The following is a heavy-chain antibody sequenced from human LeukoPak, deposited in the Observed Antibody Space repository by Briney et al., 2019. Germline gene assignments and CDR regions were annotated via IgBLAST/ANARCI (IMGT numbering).Heavy chain of an antibody. D-gene: IGHD2-2*01. CDR3: ARNIVVVPAAMGGIYYYYMDV. J-gene: IGHJ6*03. CDR1: GYTFTSYG. V-gene: IGHV1-18*01. Sequence: ASVKVSCKASGYTFTSYGISWVRQAPGQGLEWMGWISAYNGNTNYAQKLQGRGTMTTDTSTSTAHMELRSLRSDDTAVYYCARNIVVVPAAMGGIYYYYMDVWGKGTTVTVSS. CDR2: ISAYNGNT.